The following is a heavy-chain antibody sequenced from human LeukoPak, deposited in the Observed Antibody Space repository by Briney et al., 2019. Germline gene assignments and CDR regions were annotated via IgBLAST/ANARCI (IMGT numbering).Heavy chain of an antibody. Sequence: PSETLSLTCAVYGGSFSGYYWSWIRQPPGRGLEWIGEINHSGSTNYNPSLKSRVTISVDTSKNQFSLKLSSVTAADTAVYYCARRHCSSTSCYRRSWFDPWGQGTLVTVSS. CDR3: ARRHCSSTSCYRRSWFDP. V-gene: IGHV4-34*01. CDR1: GGSFSGYY. D-gene: IGHD2-2*01. CDR2: INHSGST. J-gene: IGHJ5*02.